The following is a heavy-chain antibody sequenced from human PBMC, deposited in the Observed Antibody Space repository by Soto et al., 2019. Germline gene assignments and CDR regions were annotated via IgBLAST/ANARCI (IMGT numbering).Heavy chain of an antibody. CDR3: ARHIKLREFDY. CDR1: GGSFSGYY. CDR2: INHSGDT. V-gene: IGHV4-34*01. Sequence: SETLSLTCAVYGGSFSGYYWSWIRQPPGKGLEWIGEINHSGDTNSNPSLNNRVTISVDTSRNQFYLRLSSVTAADTAVYYCARHIKLREFDYWGQGALVTVSS. D-gene: IGHD2-21*01. J-gene: IGHJ4*02.